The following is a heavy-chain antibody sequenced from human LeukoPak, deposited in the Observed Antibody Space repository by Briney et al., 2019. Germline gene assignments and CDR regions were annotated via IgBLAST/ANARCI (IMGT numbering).Heavy chain of an antibody. CDR2: ISGSGGST. J-gene: IGHJ4*02. CDR3: AKDRRQYSSGGWVSTLDY. D-gene: IGHD6-19*01. Sequence: GGSLRLSCAASGFTFSSYWMSWVRQAPGKGLEWVSAISGSGGSTYYADSVKGRFTISRDNSKNTLYLQMNSLRAEDTAVYYCAKDRRQYSSGGWVSTLDYWGQGTLVTVSS. V-gene: IGHV3-23*01. CDR1: GFTFSSYW.